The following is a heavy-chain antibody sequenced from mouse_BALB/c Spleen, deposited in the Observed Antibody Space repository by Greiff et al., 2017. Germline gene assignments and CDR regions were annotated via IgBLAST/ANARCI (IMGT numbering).Heavy chain of an antibody. CDR3: ARGRDYSMDY. CDR1: GYTFTDYA. V-gene: IGHV1S137*01. CDR2: ISTYYGDA. J-gene: IGHJ4*01. Sequence: VKLVESGAELVRPGVSVKISCKGSGYTFTDYAMHWVKQSHAKSLEWIGVISTYYGDASYNQKFKGKATMTVDKSSSTAYMELARLTSEDSAIYYCARGRDYSMDYWGQGTSVTVSS. D-gene: IGHD1-1*01.